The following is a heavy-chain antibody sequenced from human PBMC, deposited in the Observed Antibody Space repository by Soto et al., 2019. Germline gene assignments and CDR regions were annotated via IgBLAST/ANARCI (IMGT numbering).Heavy chain of an antibody. CDR3: ARAYYDFWSGYSEGNWFDP. Sequence: GASVKVSCKASGYTFTSYGISWVRQAPGQGLEWMGWISAYNGNTNYAQKLQGRVTMTTDTSTSTAYMELRSLRSDDTAAYYCARAYYDFWSGYSEGNWFDPWGRGTLVTVSS. D-gene: IGHD3-3*01. CDR2: ISAYNGNT. V-gene: IGHV1-18*01. CDR1: GYTFTSYG. J-gene: IGHJ5*02.